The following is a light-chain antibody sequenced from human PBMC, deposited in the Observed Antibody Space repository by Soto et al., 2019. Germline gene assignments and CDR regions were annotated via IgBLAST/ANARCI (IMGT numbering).Light chain of an antibody. J-gene: IGKJ5*01. CDR1: QSVSSSF. CDR3: QQYGSSPIT. V-gene: IGKV3-20*01. Sequence: IVLTQSACTLSLSPGERATLSWRATQSVSSSFLAWYQQRTGQAPRRLIFGASNRATGIPDRFSGSGYGTDFSLTISRLEPEDFAVYYCQQYGSSPITFGQGTRLEIK. CDR2: GAS.